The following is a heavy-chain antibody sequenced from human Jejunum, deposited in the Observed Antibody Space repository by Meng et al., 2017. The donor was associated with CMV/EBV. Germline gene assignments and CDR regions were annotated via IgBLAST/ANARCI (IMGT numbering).Heavy chain of an antibody. CDR3: AREMSTYYFDY. CDR1: GYTFTSYA. D-gene: IGHD5/OR15-5a*01. V-gene: IGHV1-3*01. J-gene: IGHJ4*02. CDR2: INAANGNT. Sequence: QRGNSGPVGRKPEASLQVSGKASGYTFTSYAIHWVRQAPGQRLEWMGWINAANGNTKYSQKFQGRVTITRDTSASTVYMDLSSLRSEDTAVHYCAREMSTYYFDYWGQGTLVTVSS.